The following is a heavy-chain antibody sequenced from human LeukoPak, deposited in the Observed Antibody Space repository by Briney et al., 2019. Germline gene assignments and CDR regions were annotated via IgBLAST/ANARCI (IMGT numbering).Heavy chain of an antibody. Sequence: ASVKVSCKASGHTFTSYGISWVRQAPGQGLEWMGWISAYNGNTNYAQKLQGRVTMTTDTSTSTAYMELRSLRSDDTAVYYCARGYSGSYSGWFDPWGQGTLVTVSS. V-gene: IGHV1-18*01. CDR3: ARGYSGSYSGWFDP. J-gene: IGHJ5*02. D-gene: IGHD1-26*01. CDR1: GHTFTSYG. CDR2: ISAYNGNT.